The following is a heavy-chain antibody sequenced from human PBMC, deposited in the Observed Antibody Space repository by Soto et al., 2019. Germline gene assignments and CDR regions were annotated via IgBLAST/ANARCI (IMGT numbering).Heavy chain of an antibody. CDR3: AKGTTYGQHFEY. CDR2: ISYEGSIQ. V-gene: IGHV3-30*18. CDR1: GFAFSRLG. J-gene: IGHJ4*02. Sequence: GGSLRLSCAASGFAFSRLGMHWVRQAPGEGLEWVALISYEGSIQYYADSVKGRFTISRDNSKNTVYLQMSSLRVDDSAVYYCAKGTTYGQHFEYWGQGTLVTVSS. D-gene: IGHD3-10*01.